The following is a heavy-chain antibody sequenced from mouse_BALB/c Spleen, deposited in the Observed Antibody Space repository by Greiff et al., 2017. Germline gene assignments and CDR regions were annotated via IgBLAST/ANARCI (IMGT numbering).Heavy chain of an antibody. CDR1: GYSITSGYY. CDR2: ISYDGSN. CDR3: AREGKSIGS. Sequence: EVQLQESGPGLVKPSQSLSLTCSVTGYSITSGYYWNWIRQFPGNKLEWMGYISYDGSNNYNPSLKNRISITRDTSKNQFFLKLNSVTTEDTATYYCAREGKSIGSWGQGTSVTVSS. V-gene: IGHV3-6*02. J-gene: IGHJ4*01. D-gene: IGHD2-14*01.